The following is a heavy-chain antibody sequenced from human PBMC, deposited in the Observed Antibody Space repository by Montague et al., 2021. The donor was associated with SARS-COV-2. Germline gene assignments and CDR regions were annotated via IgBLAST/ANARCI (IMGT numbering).Heavy chain of an antibody. CDR1: GGSISSSSYY. V-gene: IGHV4-39*07. CDR3: ARDTRIAMLVVVTRYGLDV. Sequence: SETLSLTCNVSGGSISSSSYYWGWIRQPPGKGLEWIGSIYYTGSTYYNPSLKSRVTISVDTSKNQFSLKLSSVTAADTAAYYCARDTRIAMLVVVTRYGLDVWGQGTTVTVSS. J-gene: IGHJ6*02. CDR2: IYYTGST. D-gene: IGHD3-22*01.